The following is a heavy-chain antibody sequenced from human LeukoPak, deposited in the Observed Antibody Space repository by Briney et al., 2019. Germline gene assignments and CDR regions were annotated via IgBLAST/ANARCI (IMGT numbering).Heavy chain of an antibody. D-gene: IGHD3-10*01. Sequence: GGSPRLSCAASGFTFSSYSMNWVRQAPGKGLEWVSSISSSSSYIYYADSVKGRFTISRDNAKNSLYLQMNSLRAEDTAVYYCARGGSTMVRGVNYYMDVWGKGTTVTISS. V-gene: IGHV3-21*01. CDR1: GFTFSSYS. CDR2: ISSSSSYI. J-gene: IGHJ6*03. CDR3: ARGGSTMVRGVNYYMDV.